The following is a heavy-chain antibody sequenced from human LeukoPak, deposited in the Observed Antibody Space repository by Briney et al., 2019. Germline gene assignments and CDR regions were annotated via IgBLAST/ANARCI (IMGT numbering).Heavy chain of an antibody. CDR3: ARDATVPYYFDY. V-gene: IGHV3-30-3*01. D-gene: IGHD4-17*01. J-gene: IGHJ4*02. CDR1: GFTFSSYA. CDR2: ISYDGSNK. Sequence: GGSLRLSCAASGFTFSSYAMHWVRQAPGKGLEWVAVISYDGSNKYYADSVKGRFTISRDNSKNTLYLQMNSLRAEDTAVYYCARDATVPYYFDYWGQGTLVTVYS.